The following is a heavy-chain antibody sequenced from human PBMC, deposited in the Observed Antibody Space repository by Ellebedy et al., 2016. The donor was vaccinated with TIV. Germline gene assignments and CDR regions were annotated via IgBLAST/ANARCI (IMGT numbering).Heavy chain of an antibody. CDR2: IIPIFGTA. Sequence: SVKVSXKASGYTFTSYGISWVRQAPGQGLEWMGGIIPIFGTANYAQKFQGRVTITADKSTSTAYMELSSLRSEDTAVYYCARGRGTHYGMDVWGQGTTVTVSS. CDR3: ARGRGTHYGMDV. D-gene: IGHD1-14*01. V-gene: IGHV1-69*06. J-gene: IGHJ6*02. CDR1: GYTFTSYG.